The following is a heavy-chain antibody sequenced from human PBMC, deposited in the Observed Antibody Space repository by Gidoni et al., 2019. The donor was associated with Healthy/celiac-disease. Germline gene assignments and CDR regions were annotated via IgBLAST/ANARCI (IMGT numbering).Heavy chain of an antibody. D-gene: IGHD4-17*01. Sequence: QLQLQESGPGLVKPSETLSLTCTVSGGSISSSSYYWGWIRPPPGKGLEWIGSIYYSGSTYYNPSLKSRVTISVDTSKNQFSLKLSSVTAADTAVYYCARQSRDYGDYNPLYPDYWGQGTLVTVSS. J-gene: IGHJ4*02. CDR1: GGSISSSSYY. CDR3: ARQSRDYGDYNPLYPDY. CDR2: IYYSGST. V-gene: IGHV4-39*01.